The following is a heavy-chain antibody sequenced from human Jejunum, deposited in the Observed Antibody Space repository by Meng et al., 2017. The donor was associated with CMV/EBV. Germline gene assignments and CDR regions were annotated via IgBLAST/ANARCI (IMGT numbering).Heavy chain of an antibody. CDR2: IIPMFAKT. CDR3: ARDIRGSSLLDLYYGMDV. Sequence: SYVISWVRQAPGQGPEWMGAIIPMFAKTKYAQKFQGRVTLTADESTSTAYMELSSLGVDDTAVYYCARDIRGSSLLDLYYGMDVWGQGTTVTVSS. J-gene: IGHJ6*02. V-gene: IGHV1-69*01. D-gene: IGHD3-16*01. CDR1: SYV.